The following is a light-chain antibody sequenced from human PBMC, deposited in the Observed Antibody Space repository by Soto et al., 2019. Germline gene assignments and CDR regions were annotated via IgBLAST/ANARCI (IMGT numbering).Light chain of an antibody. V-gene: IGKV1-5*03. J-gene: IGKJ1*01. CDR3: QNYNSYSEA. CDR2: KAS. Sequence: DIQMTQSPSTPSGSVGDRVTITCRASQTISSWLAWYQQKPGKAPKLLIYKASTLKSGVPSRFSGSGSGTEFTLTISSLQPDDFATNYCQNYNSYSEAFVQGTKV. CDR1: QTISSW.